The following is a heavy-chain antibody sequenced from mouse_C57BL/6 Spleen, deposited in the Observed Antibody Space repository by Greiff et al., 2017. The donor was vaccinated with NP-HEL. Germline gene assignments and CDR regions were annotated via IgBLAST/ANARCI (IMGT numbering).Heavy chain of an antibody. D-gene: IGHD1-1*01. Sequence: EVQLVESGGGLVKPGGSLKPSCAASGFTFSSYAMSWVRLIPEKRLEWVATIIDGGSYTYYPDNVKGRCTISRDNDNNNLYLQMSQLKSEDTAVYYCERGGYYGEAWIAYWGQGTLGTVSA. J-gene: IGHJ3*01. CDR1: GFTFSSYA. CDR3: ERGGYYGEAWIAY. V-gene: IGHV5-4*01. CDR2: IIDGGSYT.